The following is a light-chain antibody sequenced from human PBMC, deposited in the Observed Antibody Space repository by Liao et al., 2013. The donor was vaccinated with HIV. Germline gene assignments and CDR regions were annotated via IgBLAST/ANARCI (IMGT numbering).Light chain of an antibody. V-gene: IGLV3-21*04. CDR3: QVWDSTTDLQV. CDR2: SDN. J-gene: IGLJ3*02. CDR1: NIGSKS. Sequence: SYVLTQPPSVSVAPGTTARITCGGDNIGSKSVHWYQQKPGQAPVLVLYSDNVRPSRIPARFFAANSGNSATLTISRVEAGDEADYYCQVWDSTTDLQVFGGGTKLTVL.